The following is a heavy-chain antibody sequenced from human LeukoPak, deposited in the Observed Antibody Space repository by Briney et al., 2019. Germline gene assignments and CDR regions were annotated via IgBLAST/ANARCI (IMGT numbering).Heavy chain of an antibody. V-gene: IGHV4-59*01. CDR2: IQNSATT. D-gene: IGHD4-11*01. CDR3: ATDYSNFYGMDV. CDR1: GGSISSYF. Sequence: SETLSLTCTVSGGSISSYFWSWFRQPPGRGLEWIGYIQNSATTNYNPSLESRVTIFVDSSKDQFSLRVTSVTAADTAVYYCATDYSNFYGMDVWGQGTTVTVSS. J-gene: IGHJ6*02.